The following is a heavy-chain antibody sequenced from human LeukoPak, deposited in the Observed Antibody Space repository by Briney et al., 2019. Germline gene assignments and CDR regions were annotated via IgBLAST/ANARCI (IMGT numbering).Heavy chain of an antibody. Sequence: GASVKLSCKASGYTFTGYYMHWVRQAPGQGLEWMGWINPNSGGTNYAQKFQRRVTMTRDTSSSTAYMELSRLRSADTAVYYCARDDDYGDYSYYYYYYGMDVWGQGTTVTVSS. D-gene: IGHD4-17*01. CDR3: ARDDDYGDYSYYYYYYGMDV. CDR1: GYTFTGYY. CDR2: INPNSGGT. J-gene: IGHJ6*02. V-gene: IGHV1-2*02.